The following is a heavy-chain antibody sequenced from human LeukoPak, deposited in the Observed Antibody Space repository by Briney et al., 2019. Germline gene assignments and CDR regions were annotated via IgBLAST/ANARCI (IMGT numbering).Heavy chain of an antibody. J-gene: IGHJ5*02. CDR3: ARSLYGSSSDWFDP. CDR2: IYYSGST. Sequence: PSETLSLTCTVSGGSISSYYWSWLRQPPGKGLEWIGYIYYSGSTNYNPSLKSRGTISVDTSKNQFSLKLSSVTAADTAVYYCARSLYGSSSDWFDPWGQGTLVTVSS. D-gene: IGHD6-6*01. CDR1: GGSISSYY. V-gene: IGHV4-59*08.